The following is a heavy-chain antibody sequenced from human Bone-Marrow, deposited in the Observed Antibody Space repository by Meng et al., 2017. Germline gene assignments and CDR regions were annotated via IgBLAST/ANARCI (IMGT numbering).Heavy chain of an antibody. CDR1: GGSFSDYY. Sequence: QVQLQQWGAGLLKPSETLSRTCVVSGGSFSDYYWSWIRQPPGKGLEWIGEINHSGSTNYNPSLESRATISVDTSQNNLSLKLSSVTAADSAVYYCARGPTTMARDFDYWGQGTLVTVSS. CDR3: ARGPTTMARDFDY. D-gene: IGHD4-11*01. CDR2: INHSGST. J-gene: IGHJ4*02. V-gene: IGHV4-34*01.